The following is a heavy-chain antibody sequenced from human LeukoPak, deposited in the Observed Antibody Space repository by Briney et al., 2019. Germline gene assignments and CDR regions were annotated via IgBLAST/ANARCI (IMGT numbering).Heavy chain of an antibody. CDR3: AKGVLTGGYYYYYMDV. V-gene: IGHV3-23*01. D-gene: IGHD1-14*01. CDR2: ISGSGGTT. J-gene: IGHJ6*03. Sequence: GGSLRLSCAASGFTFSTYAMTWVRQAPGKGLEWVSGISGSGGTTYYADSLKGRFTISRDNSKNTLYLEMNSLRADDTAVYYCAKGVLTGGYYYYYMDVWGKGTTVTVSS. CDR1: GFTFSTYA.